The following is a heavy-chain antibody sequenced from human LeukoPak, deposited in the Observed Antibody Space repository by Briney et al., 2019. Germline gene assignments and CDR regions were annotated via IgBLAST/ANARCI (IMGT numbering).Heavy chain of an antibody. V-gene: IGHV4-4*07. J-gene: IGHJ4*02. CDR2: IYSTGST. CDR3: ARAGYTSTWTFAY. CDR1: GGSIRSYF. D-gene: IGHD6-13*01. Sequence: SETLSLTCSVSGGSIRSYFWSWIRQSAGRGLEHIGRIYSTGSTNYSPSLNSRVSMSVDTSKNQFSLTLRSVTAADTAIYYCARAGYTSTWTFAYWGQGILVTVSS.